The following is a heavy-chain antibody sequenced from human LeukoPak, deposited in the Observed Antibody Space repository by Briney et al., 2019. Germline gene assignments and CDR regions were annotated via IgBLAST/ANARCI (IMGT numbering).Heavy chain of an antibody. Sequence: GGSLRLSCAASGFTFSNYPMHWVRQAPGKGLEYVSAITTNGGSTYYANSVKGRFTISRDNSKNTLYLQMNSLRPEDTAVYYCAKGYDILTGYPDYWGQGILVTVSS. CDR3: AKGYDILTGYPDY. CDR2: ITTNGGST. D-gene: IGHD3-9*01. CDR1: GFTFSNYP. J-gene: IGHJ4*02. V-gene: IGHV3-64*01.